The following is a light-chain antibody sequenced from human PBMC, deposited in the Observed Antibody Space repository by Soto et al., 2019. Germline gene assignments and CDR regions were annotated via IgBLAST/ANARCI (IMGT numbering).Light chain of an antibody. J-gene: IGKJ1*01. V-gene: IGKV1-39*01. CDR3: QQSYSSPPT. CDR2: AAS. Sequence: DIQMTQSPSSLSASVQDRFIITCRASQSISNHLNWYQQKPGKAPKLLIFAASSLQSGVPSRFSGSRSGPDFTLTISSLQPEDFATYYCQQSYSSPPTFGQGTNVDI. CDR1: QSISNH.